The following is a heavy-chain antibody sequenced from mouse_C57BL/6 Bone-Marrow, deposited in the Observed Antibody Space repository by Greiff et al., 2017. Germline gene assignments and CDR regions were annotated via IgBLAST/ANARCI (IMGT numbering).Heavy chain of an antibody. Sequence: EVQLQQSGPELVKPGASVKIPCKASGYTFTDYNMDWVKQSHGKSLEWIGDINPNNGGTIYNQKFKGKATLTVDKSSSTAYMELRSLTSEDTAVYYCARSRETGDYFDYWGQGTTLTVSS. CDR1: GYTFTDYN. CDR2: INPNNGGT. J-gene: IGHJ2*01. V-gene: IGHV1-18*01. CDR3: ARSRETGDYFDY.